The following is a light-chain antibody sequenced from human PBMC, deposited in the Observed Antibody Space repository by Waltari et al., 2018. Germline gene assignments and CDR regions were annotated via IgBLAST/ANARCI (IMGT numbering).Light chain of an antibody. CDR1: SSDIGRYNY. CDR3: SSYAGSNTGV. V-gene: IGLV2-11*01. Sequence: QAALTQPRSVSGSPGQSVTISCAGTSSDIGRYNYVSWYQQHPGTAPKLMISEVSKRPSGVSGRFSGSKSGNTASLTISGLQAEDEADYYCSSYAGSNTGVFGGGTRLTVL. J-gene: IGLJ3*02. CDR2: EVS.